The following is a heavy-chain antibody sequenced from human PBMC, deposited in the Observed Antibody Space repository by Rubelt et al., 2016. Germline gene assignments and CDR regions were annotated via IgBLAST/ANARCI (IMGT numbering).Heavy chain of an antibody. CDR2: ISTTGNTM. CDR1: GFTFSSCE. V-gene: IGHV3-48*03. Sequence: EVQLVESGGGLVQPGGSLRLSCAASGFTFSSCEMNWVRQAPGKGLEWVSYISTTGNTMFYADSVKGRFTISRENAKNSLYLQTYDLRVEDTALYYCVRDGYGDGDAFDIWGQGTIVTVSS. CDR3: VRDGYGDGDAFDI. J-gene: IGHJ3*02. D-gene: IGHD4-17*01.